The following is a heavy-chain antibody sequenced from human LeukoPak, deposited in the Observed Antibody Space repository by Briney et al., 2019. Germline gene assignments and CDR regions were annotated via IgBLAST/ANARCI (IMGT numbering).Heavy chain of an antibody. Sequence: PGGSLRLSCAASGFPFTNYAVHWVRQAPGKGLEWVAAISFDGSDKYYTDSVKGRFTVSRDHSKNTLYLQMNSLTLEDTAVYYCAKRRAVAGPSNFDYWGQGTLVTVSS. J-gene: IGHJ4*02. V-gene: IGHV3-30-3*01. D-gene: IGHD6-19*01. CDR1: GFPFTNYA. CDR2: ISFDGSDK. CDR3: AKRRAVAGPSNFDY.